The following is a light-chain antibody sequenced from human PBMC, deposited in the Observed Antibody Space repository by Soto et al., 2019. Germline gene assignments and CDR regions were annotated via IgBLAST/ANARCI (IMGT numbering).Light chain of an antibody. J-gene: IGLJ2*01. CDR1: SGHSSYA. CDR2: LNSDGSH. Sequence: QPVLTQSPSASASLGASVKLTCTLSSGHSSYAIAWHQQQPEKGPRYLMKLNSDGSHRKGDGIPDRFSGSSSGAERYLTISSLQSEDEADYCCQTWGTGFLVFGGGTKVTVL. CDR3: QTWGTGFLV. V-gene: IGLV4-69*01.